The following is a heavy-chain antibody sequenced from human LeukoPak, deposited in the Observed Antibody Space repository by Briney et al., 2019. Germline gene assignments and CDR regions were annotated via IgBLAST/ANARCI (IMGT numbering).Heavy chain of an antibody. J-gene: IGHJ4*02. CDR3: AKDRYSSGWYFFDY. D-gene: IGHD6-19*01. Sequence: PGGSLRLSCAASGFTFSSYAMSWVRQAPGKGLEWVSAISGGGSTYYADSVKGRFTISTDNSKNTLYLQMNSLRAEDTAVYYCAKDRYSSGWYFFDYWGQGTLVTVSS. CDR1: GFTFSSYA. V-gene: IGHV3-23*01. CDR2: ISGGGST.